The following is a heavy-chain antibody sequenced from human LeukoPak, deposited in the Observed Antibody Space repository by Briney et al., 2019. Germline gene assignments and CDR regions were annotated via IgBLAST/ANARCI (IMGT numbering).Heavy chain of an antibody. CDR2: ISGSGDST. V-gene: IGHV3-23*01. CDR1: RFTFSSYS. D-gene: IGHD2-15*01. CDR3: AKDRWRSGGSGGGDY. Sequence: PGGSLRLSCATYRFTFSSYSMSWVRQAPGKGLEWVSTISGSGDSTYYADSVKGRFTISRDNSKNTLYLQMNSLRAEDTAVYYCAKDRWRSGGSGGGDYWGQGTLVTVSS. J-gene: IGHJ4*02.